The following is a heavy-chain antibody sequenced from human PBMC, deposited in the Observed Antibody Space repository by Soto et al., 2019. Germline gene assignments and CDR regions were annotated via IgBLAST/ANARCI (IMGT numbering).Heavy chain of an antibody. D-gene: IGHD6-13*01. J-gene: IGHJ4*02. CDR3: AKDDAGHPDF. V-gene: IGHV1-2*04. CDR2: INPNSGVA. Sequence: ASVKVSCKASGFTFTGYCMHWVRQAPGQGLEWIGWINPNSGVANYAQKFHDWVTITRDTSITTAYMELSGLKSDDTAVYFCAKDDAGHPDFWGQGTLVTVSS. CDR1: GFTFTGYC.